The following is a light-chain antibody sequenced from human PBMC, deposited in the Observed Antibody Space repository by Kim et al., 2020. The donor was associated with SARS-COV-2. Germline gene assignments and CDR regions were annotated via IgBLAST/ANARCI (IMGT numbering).Light chain of an antibody. CDR2: DIS. Sequence: SPGERGTPSCRSSQTITSTYLAWYQQRPGQAPRLLIHDISKRATGIPDRFSGSGSGRDFTLTIGRLEPEDSAVYYCQQHEDAPLTFGGGTKVDIK. CDR3: QQHEDAPLT. CDR1: QTITSTY. V-gene: IGKV3D-20*02. J-gene: IGKJ4*01.